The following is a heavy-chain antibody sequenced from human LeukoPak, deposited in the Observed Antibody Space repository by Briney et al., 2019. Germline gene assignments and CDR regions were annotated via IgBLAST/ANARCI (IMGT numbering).Heavy chain of an antibody. Sequence: GGSLRLSCAASGFTFFSYTMNWVRQAPGKGLEWVSSISSSSSYIYYADSVKGRFTISRDNAKNSLYLQMNSLRAEDTAVYYCARDALEEAGSNYYYYMDVWGKGTTVTVSS. CDR1: GFTFFSYT. CDR2: ISSSSSYI. J-gene: IGHJ6*03. D-gene: IGHD1-1*01. CDR3: ARDALEEAGSNYYYYMDV. V-gene: IGHV3-21*01.